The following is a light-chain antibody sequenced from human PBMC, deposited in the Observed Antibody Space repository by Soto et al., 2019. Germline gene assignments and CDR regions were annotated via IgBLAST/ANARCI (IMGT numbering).Light chain of an antibody. V-gene: IGKV1-5*03. J-gene: IGKJ1*01. CDR3: QHFNSYPWT. CDR1: QDIRTS. Sequence: DIQMTQSPSTLSASVGDRVTITCRASQDIRTSLAWYQMKAGKAPKLLVYKASSLDNGVPSRFSGSGSGTEFTLTITSLQPDDFATYYCQHFNSYPWTFGQGTKVEIK. CDR2: KAS.